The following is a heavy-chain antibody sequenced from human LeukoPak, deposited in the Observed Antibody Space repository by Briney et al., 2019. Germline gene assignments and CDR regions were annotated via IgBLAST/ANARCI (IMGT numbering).Heavy chain of an antibody. CDR2: IYYSGST. J-gene: IGHJ6*02. V-gene: IGHV4-59*01. CDR1: GGSISSYY. D-gene: IGHD6-13*01. CDR3: ARDGIAAALGNYGMDV. Sequence: SETLSLTCTVSGGSISSYYWSWIRQPPGKGLEWIGYIYYSGSTNYNPSLKSRVTISVDTSKNQFSLKLSSVTAAGTAVYYCARDGIAAALGNYGMDVWGQGTTVTVSS.